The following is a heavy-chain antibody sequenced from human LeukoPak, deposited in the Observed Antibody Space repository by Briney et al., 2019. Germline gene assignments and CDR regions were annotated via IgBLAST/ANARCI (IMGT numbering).Heavy chain of an antibody. J-gene: IGHJ4*02. CDR1: GDSFSSYY. V-gene: IGHV4-59*08. D-gene: IGHD1-1*01. CDR2: IYNSGST. CDR3: ATTYKGRYFDN. Sequence: SETLSLTCTVSGDSFSSYYCSLIRQPPGEGLEWIGSIYNSGSTDYNPSLKSRVTMSEDTSKNQFSLQLNSATAADTAVYYCATTYKGRYFDNWGQGTLVTVSS.